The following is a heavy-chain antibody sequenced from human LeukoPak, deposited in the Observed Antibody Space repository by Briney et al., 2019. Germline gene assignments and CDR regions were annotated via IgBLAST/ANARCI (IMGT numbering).Heavy chain of an antibody. Sequence: PGGSLRLSCAASGFTFSSYSMNWVRQAPGKGLEWVSSISSSSSYIYYADSVKGRFTISRDNAKNSVYLQMNSLRAEDTAVYYCAKLLVGAPKIFDAFDIWGQGTMVTVSS. J-gene: IGHJ3*02. V-gene: IGHV3-21*01. CDR3: AKLLVGAPKIFDAFDI. D-gene: IGHD1-26*01. CDR2: ISSSSSYI. CDR1: GFTFSSYS.